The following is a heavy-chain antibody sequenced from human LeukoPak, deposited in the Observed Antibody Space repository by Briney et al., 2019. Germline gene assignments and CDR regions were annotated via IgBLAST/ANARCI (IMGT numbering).Heavy chain of an antibody. CDR1: GGSISSYY. Sequence: PSETLSLTCTVSGGSISSYYWNWVRQPPGKGLEWIGYVYYTGSTNYNPSLKSRVTISVDTSKNQFSLKLSSVTAADTAVYYCARGVVVTAISTPDAFDIWGQGTMVTVSS. CDR3: ARGVVVTAISTPDAFDI. D-gene: IGHD2-21*02. V-gene: IGHV4-59*12. CDR2: VYYTGST. J-gene: IGHJ3*02.